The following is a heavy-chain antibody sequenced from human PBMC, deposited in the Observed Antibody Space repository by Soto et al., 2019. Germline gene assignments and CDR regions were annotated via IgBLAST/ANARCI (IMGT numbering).Heavy chain of an antibody. V-gene: IGHV1-18*01. CDR3: ARDVPDTSLFFYYYGMDV. CDR1: GYSFTSYG. J-gene: IGHJ6*02. CDR2: ISTDNGNT. Sequence: QVHLVQSGAEVRKPGASVKVSCKPSGYSFTSYGISWVRQAPGQGLEWMGWISTDNGNTNYAHNLQGRVSMTIDPSTSRAYMELWSLGSDDTAVYYCARDVPDTSLFFYYYGMDVWGQGTTVTVAS. D-gene: IGHD2-21*01.